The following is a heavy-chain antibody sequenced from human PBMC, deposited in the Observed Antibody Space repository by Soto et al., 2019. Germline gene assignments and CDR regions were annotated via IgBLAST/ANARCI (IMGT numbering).Heavy chain of an antibody. J-gene: IGHJ4*02. D-gene: IGHD4-17*01. V-gene: IGHV4-34*01. CDR3: ASDLATVTTGGTFDY. CDR2: INHSGST. CDR1: GGSFSGYY. Sequence: SETLSLTCAVYGGSFSGYYWSWIRQPPGKGLEWIGEINHSGSTNYNPSLKSRVTISVDTSKNQFSLKLSSVTAADTAVYYCASDLATVTTGGTFDYWGQGTLVTVSS.